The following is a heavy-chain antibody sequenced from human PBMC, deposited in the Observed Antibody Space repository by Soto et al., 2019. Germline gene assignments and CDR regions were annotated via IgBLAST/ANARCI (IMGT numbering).Heavy chain of an antibody. Sequence: SVKVSCKASGFTFSSSALQWVRQARGERREWIGWIVVGTGNTNYAQKFQERVTITRDMSTSTAYMELSSLRSEDTAVYYCARRSGNDAFDIWGKGTMVTVSS. CDR2: IVVGTGNT. D-gene: IGHD1-1*01. V-gene: IGHV1-58*01. J-gene: IGHJ3*02. CDR1: GFTFSSSA. CDR3: ARRSGNDAFDI.